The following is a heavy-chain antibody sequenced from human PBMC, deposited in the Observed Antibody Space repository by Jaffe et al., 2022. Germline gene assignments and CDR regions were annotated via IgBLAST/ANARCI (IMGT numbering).Heavy chain of an antibody. CDR2: INSDGSST. CDR3: ARDQGVLYWTDHDAFDI. CDR1: GFTFSSYW. Sequence: EVQLVESGGGLVQPGGSLRLSCAASGFTFSSYWMHWVRQAPGKGLVWVSRINSDGSSTSYADSVKGRFTISRDNAKNTLYLQMNSLRAEDTAVYYCARDQGVLYWTDHDAFDIWGQGTMVTVSS. J-gene: IGHJ3*02. V-gene: IGHV3-74*01. D-gene: IGHD2-8*02.